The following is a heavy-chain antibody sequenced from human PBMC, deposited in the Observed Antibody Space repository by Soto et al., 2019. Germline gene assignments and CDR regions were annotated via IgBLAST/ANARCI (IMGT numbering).Heavy chain of an antibody. D-gene: IGHD6-19*01. Sequence: EVQLLESGGGLVQPGGSLRLSCAASGFTSSDYAISWVRQAPGKGLEWVSAITGSGFSTYYADSVKGRFTISRDNSKNTLYLQMNGLRAADTCTSCCAKGRSSGSLRWVDPWCQGSLVSASS. CDR3: AKGRSSGSLRWVDP. CDR1: GFTSSDYA. CDR2: ITGSGFST. V-gene: IGHV3-23*01. J-gene: IGHJ5*02.